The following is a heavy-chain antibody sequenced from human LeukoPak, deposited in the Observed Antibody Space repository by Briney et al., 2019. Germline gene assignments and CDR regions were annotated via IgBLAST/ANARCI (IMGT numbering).Heavy chain of an antibody. D-gene: IGHD1-26*01. V-gene: IGHV1-2*02. CDR2: INPNSGGT. J-gene: IGHJ3*02. CDR3: ARAWGIVGAAGAFDI. CDR1: GYTFTGYY. Sequence: ASVKVSCKASGYTFTGYYMHWVRQAPGQGLEWMGWINPNSGGTNYAQKFQGMVTMTRDTSISTAYMELSRLRSDDTAVYYCARAWGIVGAAGAFDIWGQGTMVTVSS.